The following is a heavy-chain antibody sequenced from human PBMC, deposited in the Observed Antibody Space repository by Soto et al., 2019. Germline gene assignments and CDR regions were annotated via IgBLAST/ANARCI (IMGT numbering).Heavy chain of an antibody. CDR3: ARHAPLTDTATYGGYHYYGMDV. CDR2: IYPGDSDT. Sequence: GESLKISCKGSGYSFTSYWIGWVRQMPGKGLEWMGIIYPGDSDTRYSPSFQGQVTISADKSISTAYLQWSSLKASDTAMYYCARHAPLTDTATYGGYHYYGMDVWGQGTTVTVSS. V-gene: IGHV5-51*01. CDR1: GYSFTSYW. J-gene: IGHJ6*02. D-gene: IGHD5-18*01.